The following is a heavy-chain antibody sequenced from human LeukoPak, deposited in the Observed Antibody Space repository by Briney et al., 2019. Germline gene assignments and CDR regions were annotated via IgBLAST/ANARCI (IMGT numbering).Heavy chain of an antibody. Sequence: GRSLRLSCAASGFTFSSYAMHWVRQAPGKGLEWVAVISYDGSNKYYADSVKGRFTISRDNSKNTLYLQMNSLRAEDTAVHYCARDVVHGSSEYDAFDIWGQGTMVTVSS. CDR2: ISYDGSNK. CDR1: GFTFSSYA. D-gene: IGHD6-6*01. J-gene: IGHJ3*02. V-gene: IGHV3-30-3*01. CDR3: ARDVVHGSSEYDAFDI.